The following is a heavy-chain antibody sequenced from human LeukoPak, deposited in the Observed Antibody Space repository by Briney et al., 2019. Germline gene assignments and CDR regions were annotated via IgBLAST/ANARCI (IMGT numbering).Heavy chain of an antibody. J-gene: IGHJ4*02. CDR3: AVDYGSGSYYNPLDY. CDR1: GYTFTSYG. Sequence: ASVKVSCKASGYTFTSYGISWVRLAPGQGLEWMGWISAYNGNTNYAQKLQGRVTMTTDTSTSTAYMELGSLRSDDTAVYYCAVDYGSGSYYNPLDYWGQGTLVTVSS. CDR2: ISAYNGNT. V-gene: IGHV1-18*01. D-gene: IGHD3-10*01.